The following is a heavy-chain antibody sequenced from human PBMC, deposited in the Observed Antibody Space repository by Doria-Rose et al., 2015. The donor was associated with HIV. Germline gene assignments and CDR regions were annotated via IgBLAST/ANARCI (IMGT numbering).Heavy chain of an antibody. CDR1: GVSLSSPGMG. D-gene: IGHD6-13*01. Sequence: QITLKESGPVLVKPTETLTLTCTVSGVSLSSPGMGVSWIRQPPGKALEWLANISSDDERSYKTSLKSRLTISSVTSKSQVVLTMTDMDPVDTATYYCARIKSSRWYHKYYFDFWGQGTLVIVSA. J-gene: IGHJ4*02. CDR3: ARIKSSRWYHKYYFDF. V-gene: IGHV2-26*01. CDR2: ISSDDER.